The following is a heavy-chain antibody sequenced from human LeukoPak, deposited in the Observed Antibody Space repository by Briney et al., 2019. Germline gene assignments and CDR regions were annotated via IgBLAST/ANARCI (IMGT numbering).Heavy chain of an antibody. J-gene: IGHJ5*02. CDR2: ISSSSSSI. Sequence: GGSLRLSCAASGFTFSSYSMNWVRQAPGKGLEWVSSISSSSSSIYYADSVKGRFTISRGNANNSLYLQMNSLRAAVRALYYCARGRGGGTSTSETWGEGTLVTVSS. D-gene: IGHD4-23*01. V-gene: IGHV3-21*01. CDR1: GFTFSSYS. CDR3: ARGRGGGTSTSET.